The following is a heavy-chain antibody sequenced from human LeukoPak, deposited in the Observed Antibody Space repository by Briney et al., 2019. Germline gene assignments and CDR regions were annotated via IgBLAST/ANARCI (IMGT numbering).Heavy chain of an antibody. Sequence: ASVKVSCKASGYTFTTYDINWVRQATGQGLEWMGWMNPNSGNTGYAQKFQGRVTMTEDTSTDTAYMELSSLRSEDTAVYYCATLGVVVVAAPGAFDIWGQGTMVTVSS. J-gene: IGHJ3*02. D-gene: IGHD2-15*01. V-gene: IGHV1-8*01. CDR3: ATLGVVVVAAPGAFDI. CDR2: MNPNSGNT. CDR1: GYTFTTYD.